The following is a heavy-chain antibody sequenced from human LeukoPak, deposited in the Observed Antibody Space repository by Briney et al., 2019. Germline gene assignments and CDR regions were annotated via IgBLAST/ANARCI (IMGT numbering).Heavy chain of an antibody. Sequence: SETLSLTCTVSGGSISSYYWGWIRQPPGKGLEWIGSIYYSGSTYYNPSLKSRVTISVDTSKNQFSLKLSSVTAADTAVYYCARQHYDILTGYFNTLYYFDYWGQGTLVTVSS. J-gene: IGHJ4*02. V-gene: IGHV4-39*01. CDR2: IYYSGST. CDR3: ARQHYDILTGYFNTLYYFDY. CDR1: GGSISSYY. D-gene: IGHD3-9*01.